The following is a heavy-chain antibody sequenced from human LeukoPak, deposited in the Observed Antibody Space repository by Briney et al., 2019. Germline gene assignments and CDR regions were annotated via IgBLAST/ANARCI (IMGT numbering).Heavy chain of an antibody. V-gene: IGHV3-23*01. J-gene: IGHJ4*02. CDR1: GFTFSNYA. D-gene: IGHD3-22*01. CDR3: AKDFSRVIVVVKPDY. Sequence: GGSLRFSCAASGFTFSNYAMSWVRQAPGKGLEWVSAISGSGGSTYYADSVKGRFTISRDNSKNTLYLQMNSLRAEDTAVYYCAKDFSRVIVVVKPDYWGQGTLVTVSS. CDR2: ISGSGGST.